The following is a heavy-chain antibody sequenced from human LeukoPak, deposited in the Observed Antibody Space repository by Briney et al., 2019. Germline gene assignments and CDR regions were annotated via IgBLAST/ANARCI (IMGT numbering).Heavy chain of an antibody. Sequence: GASVKVSCKASGGTFSSYAISWVRQAPGQGLEWMGGIIPIFGTANYAQKFQGRVTITADKSTSTAYMELSSLRSEDTAVYYCARAPEWLRLQAATDYWGQGTLVTVSS. CDR2: IIPIFGTA. V-gene: IGHV1-69*06. CDR1: GGTFSSYA. CDR3: ARAPEWLRLQAATDY. J-gene: IGHJ4*02. D-gene: IGHD5-12*01.